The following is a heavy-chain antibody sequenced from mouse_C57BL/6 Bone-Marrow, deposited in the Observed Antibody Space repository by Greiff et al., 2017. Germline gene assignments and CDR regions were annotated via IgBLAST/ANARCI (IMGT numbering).Heavy chain of an antibody. CDR1: GYTFTDYE. CDR2: IDPETGGT. J-gene: IGHJ4*01. CDR3: TRGGKTGTRGYAMDY. Sequence: QVQLQQSGAELVRPGASVTLSCKASGYTFTDYEMHWVKQTPVHGLEWIGAIDPETGGTAYNQKFKGKAILTADKYSSTAYMELRSLTSEDSAVYYCTRGGKTGTRGYAMDYWGQGTSVTVSS. V-gene: IGHV1-15*01. D-gene: IGHD4-1*01.